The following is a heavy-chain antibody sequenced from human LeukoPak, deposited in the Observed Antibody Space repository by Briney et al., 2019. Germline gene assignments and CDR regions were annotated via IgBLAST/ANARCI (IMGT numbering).Heavy chain of an antibody. CDR1: GGSISSSSYY. CDR2: IYYSGST. D-gene: IGHD1-26*01. J-gene: IGHJ6*03. V-gene: IGHV4-39*01. Sequence: SETLSLTCTVSGGSISSSSYYWGWIRQPPGKGLEWIGGIYYSGSTYYNPSLKSRVTISVDTSKNQFSLKLSSVTAADTAVYYCASVMVGATSYYYYYYMDVWGKGTTVTVSS. CDR3: ASVMVGATSYYYYYYMDV.